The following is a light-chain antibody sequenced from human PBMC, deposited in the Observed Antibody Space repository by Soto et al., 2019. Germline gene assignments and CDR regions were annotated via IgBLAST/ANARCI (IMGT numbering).Light chain of an antibody. CDR2: EAS. Sequence: EIVLTQSPATLSLSLGERATLSCRASQSVSSYLAWYQQKPGQAPRLLISEASNRATGVPARFSGSGSGTDFTLTITSLEPEDFAVYYCQQRRNWPITFGQGTRLEIK. J-gene: IGKJ5*01. CDR1: QSVSSY. V-gene: IGKV3-11*01. CDR3: QQRRNWPIT.